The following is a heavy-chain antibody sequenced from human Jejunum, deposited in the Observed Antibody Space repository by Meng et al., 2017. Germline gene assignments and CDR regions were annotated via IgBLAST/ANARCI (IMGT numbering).Heavy chain of an antibody. CDR2: INHSGST. J-gene: IGHJ4*02. V-gene: IGHV4-34*01. Sequence: QVRQQQWGEGLLKHSETLSRTCSVYGGSFSGYYCSWIRQPPGKELEWIGEINHSGSTNYNPSLKSRVTISVDTSKSQFSLKLSSVTAADTAVYYCARSGKTTVNYLDWGQGTLVTVSS. D-gene: IGHD4-11*01. CDR3: ARSGKTTVNYLD. CDR1: GGSFSGYY.